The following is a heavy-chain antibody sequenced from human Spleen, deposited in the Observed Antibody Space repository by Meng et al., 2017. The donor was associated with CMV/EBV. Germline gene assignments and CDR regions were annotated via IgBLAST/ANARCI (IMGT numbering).Heavy chain of an antibody. J-gene: IGHJ6*02. Sequence: ESLKISCSVSGGSIRGNYWSWIRQSPGKGLEWIGYIYYSGSTSYNPSLKSRVTISIDTSRNRFSLKVNSVTAADTAVYYCARGPLDYYYFGMDVWGHGTTVTVSS. CDR1: GGSIRGNY. CDR2: IYYSGST. V-gene: IGHV4-59*01. CDR3: ARGPLDYYYFGMDV.